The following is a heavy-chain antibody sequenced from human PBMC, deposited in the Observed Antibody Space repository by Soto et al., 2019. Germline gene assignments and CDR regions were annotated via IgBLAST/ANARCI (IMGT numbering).Heavy chain of an antibody. J-gene: IGHJ6*02. CDR3: ARFHYGSGSYYNYYYYYGMDV. CDR2: IYYSGST. D-gene: IGHD3-10*01. CDR1: GGSISSSSYY. V-gene: IGHV4-39*01. Sequence: PSETLSLTCTGSGGSISSSSYYWGWIRQPPGKGLEWIGSIYYSGSTYYNPSLKSRVTISVDTSKNQFSLKLSSVTAADTAVYYCARFHYGSGSYYNYYYYYGMDVWGQGTTVT.